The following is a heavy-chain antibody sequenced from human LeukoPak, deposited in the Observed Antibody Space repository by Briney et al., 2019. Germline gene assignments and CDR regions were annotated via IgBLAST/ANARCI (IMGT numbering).Heavy chain of an antibody. J-gene: IGHJ4*02. CDR3: AKDYYYDSSGYFDY. CDR2: ISGSGGST. D-gene: IGHD3-22*01. V-gene: IGHV3-23*01. CDR1: GFTFSSYA. Sequence: GGSLRLSCAASGFTFSSYAMSWVRQAPGKGLEWVSAISGSGGSTYYADSVKGRFTISRDNSRNTLYLQMNSLRAEDTAVYYCAKDYYYDSSGYFDYWGQGTLVTVSS.